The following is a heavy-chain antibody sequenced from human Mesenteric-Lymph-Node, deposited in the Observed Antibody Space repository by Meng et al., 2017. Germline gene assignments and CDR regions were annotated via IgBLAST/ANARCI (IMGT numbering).Heavy chain of an antibody. CDR2: IYPGDSDI. J-gene: IGHJ3*02. CDR3: ARRGVVVVSSTRFPSAFDI. Sequence: GGSLRLSCKGSGYSFSSYWIGWVRQMPGKGLEWMGMIYPGDSDIKYSPSFQGQVTISADKSINTAYLQWSSLKASDTAMYYCARRGVVVVSSTRFPSAFDIWGQGTMVTVSS. CDR1: GYSFSSYW. V-gene: IGHV5-51*01. D-gene: IGHD2-15*01.